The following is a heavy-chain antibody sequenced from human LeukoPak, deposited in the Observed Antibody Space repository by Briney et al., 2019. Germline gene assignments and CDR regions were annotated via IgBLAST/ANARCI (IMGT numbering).Heavy chain of an antibody. V-gene: IGHV4-59*01. J-gene: IGHJ4*02. Sequence: SETLSLTCTVSGVSIGNYYWSWIRQPPGKGLEWIGYIYYSGSTNYNPSLQSRATISVDPSKSQFSLRLSSVTAADTAVYYCARDYFGSGFFDYWGQGILVTVSS. CDR2: IYYSGST. CDR3: ARDYFGSGFFDY. CDR1: GVSIGNYY. D-gene: IGHD3-10*01.